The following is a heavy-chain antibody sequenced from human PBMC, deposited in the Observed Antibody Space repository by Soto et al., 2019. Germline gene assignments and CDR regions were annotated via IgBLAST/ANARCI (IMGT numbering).Heavy chain of an antibody. V-gene: IGHV4-38-2*01. CDR2: IYYSGKT. CDR1: DYSITNGYY. D-gene: IGHD3-10*01. CDR3: ARQGYGSGANWFDS. J-gene: IGHJ5*01. Sequence: KPSETLSLTCAVSDYSITNGYYWGWIRQPPGKGLEWIGSIYYSGKTYYNPSLKSRVTILVDTSTNSFSLKMNSVTAADTAVYFCARQGYGSGANWFDSWGQGTLVTVSS.